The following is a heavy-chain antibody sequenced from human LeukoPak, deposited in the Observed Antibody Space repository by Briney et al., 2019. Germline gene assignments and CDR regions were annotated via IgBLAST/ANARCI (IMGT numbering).Heavy chain of an antibody. CDR1: GFTFSSYE. D-gene: IGHD3-22*01. J-gene: IGHJ4*02. V-gene: IGHV3-48*03. Sequence: GGSLRLSCAASGFTFSSYEMNWVRQAPGKGLEWVSYISSSGSTIYYADSVKGRFTISRDNAKNSLYLQMNSLRAEDTAVYYCARDNYYDSSGYYFFDYWGQGTLVTVSS. CDR3: ARDNYYDSSGYYFFDY. CDR2: ISSSGSTI.